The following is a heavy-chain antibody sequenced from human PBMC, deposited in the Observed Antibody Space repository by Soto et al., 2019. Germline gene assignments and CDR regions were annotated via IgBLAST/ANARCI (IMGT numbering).Heavy chain of an antibody. CDR2: ISSSSSYI. Sequence: GGSLRLSCAASGFTFSSYSMNWVRQAPGKGLEWVSSISSSSSYIYYADSVKGRFTISRDNAKNSLYLQMTSLRADDTAVYYIATAPYYYHLIAYLGYWYQGTLLAIFS. V-gene: IGHV3-21*01. D-gene: IGHD3-10*01. J-gene: IGHJ4*02. CDR3: ATAPYYYHLIAYLGY. CDR1: GFTFSSYS.